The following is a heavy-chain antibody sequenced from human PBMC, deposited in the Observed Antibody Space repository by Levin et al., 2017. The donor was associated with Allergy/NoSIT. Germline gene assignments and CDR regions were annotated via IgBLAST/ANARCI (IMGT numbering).Heavy chain of an antibody. J-gene: IGHJ4*02. Sequence: TGGSLRLSCAASGFTFSSYDMSWVRQAPGKGLEWVSAIRGSASKTFYADSVKGWFTISRDNSKNTVSLQMNSLRAEDTAIYYCVPGIAVTGSPTDHWGQGTLVTVSS. CDR2: IRGSASKT. CDR1: GFTFSSYD. D-gene: IGHD6-19*01. V-gene: IGHV3-23*01. CDR3: VPGIAVTGSPTDH.